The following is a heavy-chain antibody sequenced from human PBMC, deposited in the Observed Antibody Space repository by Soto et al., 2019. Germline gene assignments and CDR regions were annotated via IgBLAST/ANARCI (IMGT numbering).Heavy chain of an antibody. CDR1: GGSISSGGYY. CDR2: IYYSGST. CDR3: ARVRGQQLPPSRWFDP. J-gene: IGHJ5*02. Sequence: QVQLQESGPGLVKPSQTLSLTCTVSGGSISSGGYYWSWIRQHPGKGLEWIGYIYYSGSTYYNPSLKSRVTNSVDPSKNQFSLKLSSVTAADTAVYYCARVRGQQLPPSRWFDPWGQGTLVTVSS. D-gene: IGHD6-13*01. V-gene: IGHV4-31*03.